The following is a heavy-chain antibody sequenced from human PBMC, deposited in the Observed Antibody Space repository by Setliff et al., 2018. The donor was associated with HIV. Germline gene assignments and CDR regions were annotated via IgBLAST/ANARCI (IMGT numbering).Heavy chain of an antibody. J-gene: IGHJ4*02. Sequence: SETLSLTCTVSGGFVGRSSYYWGWIRQPRGKRLEWIGTIYYNGDTQYNPSFKSRVIMSVDTSKNQFSLRLISVTAADTAVYYCVRMEATRPPRGLDYWGPGTPVTVSS. V-gene: IGHV4-39*01. CDR1: GGFVGRSSYY. CDR2: IYYNGDT. D-gene: IGHD6-6*01. CDR3: VRMEATRPPRGLDY.